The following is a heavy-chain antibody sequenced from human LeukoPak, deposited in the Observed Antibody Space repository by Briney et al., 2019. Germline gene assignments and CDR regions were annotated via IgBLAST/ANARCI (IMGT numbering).Heavy chain of an antibody. V-gene: IGHV4-38-2*01. D-gene: IGHD3-3*01. J-gene: IGHJ4*02. CDR1: GYSISSGYY. Sequence: PSETLSRNCAVSGYSISSGYYWGWIRQPPGKGLEWIGSIYHSGSTYYNPSLKGRVTISVDTSKNQFSLKLSSVTAADTAVYYCARYRSGYPDALDYWGQGTLVTVSS. CDR2: IYHSGST. CDR3: ARYRSGYPDALDY.